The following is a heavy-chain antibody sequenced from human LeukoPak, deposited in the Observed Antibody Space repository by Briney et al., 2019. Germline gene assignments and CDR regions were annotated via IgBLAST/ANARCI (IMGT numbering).Heavy chain of an antibody. D-gene: IGHD3-10*01. CDR2: IYTSGGT. J-gene: IGHJ4*02. CDR1: GGSIGGGSYY. V-gene: IGHV4-61*02. Sequence: PSETLSLTCTVSGGSIGGGSYYWSWIRQPAGKGLEWIGRIYTSGGTNYNPSLKSRVTISVDASKNQFSLKLSSVTAADTAVYYCARHYYSSGSFDYWGQGTLVTVSS. CDR3: ARHYYSSGSFDY.